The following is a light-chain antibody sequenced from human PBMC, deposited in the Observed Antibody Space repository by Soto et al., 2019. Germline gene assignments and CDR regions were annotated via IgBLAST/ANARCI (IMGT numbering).Light chain of an antibody. CDR1: QSISSY. J-gene: IGKJ1*01. V-gene: IGKV1-39*01. CDR2: AAS. Sequence: DIQMTQSPSTLSASVGDRVTITCRASQSISSYLNWYQQKPGKAPKLLIYAASSLQSGVPSRFSGSGSGTDFTLTISSLQPEDFATYYCQQSYITPLAFGQGNKADIK. CDR3: QQSYITPLA.